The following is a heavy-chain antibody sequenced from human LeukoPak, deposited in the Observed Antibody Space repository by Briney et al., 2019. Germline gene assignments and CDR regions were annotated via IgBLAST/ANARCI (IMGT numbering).Heavy chain of an antibody. CDR2: ISYDGSNK. J-gene: IGHJ3*02. CDR3: AKSYSGYDFDAFDI. D-gene: IGHD5-12*01. V-gene: IGHV3-30*18. Sequence: GGSLRLSCAASGFTFSSYGMHWVRQAPGKGLEWVAVISYDGSNKYYADSVKGRFTISRDNSKNTLYLQMNSLRAEDTAVYYCAKSYSGYDFDAFDIWGQGTMVTVSS. CDR1: GFTFSSYG.